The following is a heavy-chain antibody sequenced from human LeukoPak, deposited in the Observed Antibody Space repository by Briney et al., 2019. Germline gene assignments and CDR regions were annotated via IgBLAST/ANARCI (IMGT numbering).Heavy chain of an antibody. D-gene: IGHD6-13*01. Sequence: PSETLSLTCTVSGGSISSYYWSWIRQPPGKGLEWIGYIYYSGSAIYNPSLKSRVTISVDTSKSQFSLNLSSVTAADTAVYYRARLGYSSSWYVFDYWGQGTLVTVSS. V-gene: IGHV4-59*01. J-gene: IGHJ4*02. CDR2: IYYSGSA. CDR1: GGSISSYY. CDR3: ARLGYSSSWYVFDY.